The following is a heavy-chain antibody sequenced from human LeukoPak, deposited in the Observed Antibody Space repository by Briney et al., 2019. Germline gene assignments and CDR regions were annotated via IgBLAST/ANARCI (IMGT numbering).Heavy chain of an antibody. CDR1: GFTFTNYA. CDR3: AKDAYYYGSGGGAFDI. Sequence: GGSLRLSCAASGFTFTNYAMSWVRQAPGKGLEWVSGISGSGGSTYYAASVKGRFTISRDNSKNPLFLQMNSLRAEDTAVYYCAKDAYYYGSGGGAFDIWGQGTMVTVSS. CDR2: ISGSGGST. V-gene: IGHV3-23*01. D-gene: IGHD3-10*01. J-gene: IGHJ3*02.